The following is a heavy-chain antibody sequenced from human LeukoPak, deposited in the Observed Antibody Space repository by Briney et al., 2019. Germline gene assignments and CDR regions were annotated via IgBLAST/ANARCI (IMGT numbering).Heavy chain of an antibody. CDR1: GFNFNGAA. V-gene: IGHV3-73*01. CDR3: CSELTYYFTMDI. J-gene: IGHJ6*02. Sequence: PGGSLKLSCAASGFNFNGAAIHWVRQASGRGLEWVGRVRSRPNKYATAYAESVRGRFTISRDDSKRMAYLQMNSLKTEDTAVYFCCSELTYYFTMDIWGQGATVTVSS. CDR2: VRSRPNKYAT. D-gene: IGHD1-1*01.